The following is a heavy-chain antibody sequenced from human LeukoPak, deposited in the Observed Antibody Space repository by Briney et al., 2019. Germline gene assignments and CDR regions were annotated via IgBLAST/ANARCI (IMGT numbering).Heavy chain of an antibody. CDR1: GYTFTSYY. V-gene: IGHV1-2*02. CDR2: INPNSGGT. Sequence: GASVKVSCKASGYTFTSYYMHWVRQAPGQGLEWMGWINPNSGGTNYAQKFQGRVTMTRDTSISTAYMELSRLRSDDTAVYYCARELLVVVPAAIPFDPWGQGTLVTVSS. J-gene: IGHJ5*02. CDR3: ARELLVVVPAAIPFDP. D-gene: IGHD2-2*01.